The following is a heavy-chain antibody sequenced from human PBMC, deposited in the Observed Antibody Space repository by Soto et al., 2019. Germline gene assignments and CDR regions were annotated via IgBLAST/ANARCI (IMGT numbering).Heavy chain of an antibody. J-gene: IGHJ4*02. CDR3: ARGQLLFAY. Sequence: SETLSLTCSVSDASVSKYYWSRIRQPPGKGLEWIGYISHTGYTSYNPSLESRLTISMDKSKNQLSLNLNSVTTADTAVYYCARGQLLFAYWGQGTPVTVSS. CDR2: ISHTGYT. D-gene: IGHD3-10*02. V-gene: IGHV4-59*02. CDR1: DASVSKYY.